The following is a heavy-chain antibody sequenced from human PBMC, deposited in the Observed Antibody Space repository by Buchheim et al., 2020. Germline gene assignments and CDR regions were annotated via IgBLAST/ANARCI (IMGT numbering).Heavy chain of an antibody. CDR1: GGSISSYY. D-gene: IGHD2-15*01. V-gene: IGHV4-59*01. J-gene: IGHJ4*02. Sequence: QVQLQESGPGLVKPSETLSLTCTVSGGSISSYYWSWIRQPPGKGLEWIGYIYYSGRTNYNPSLKSPFTISVDTSKNQFSLKLSSVTAADTAVYYCAGGVVVAASYFDYWGQGTL. CDR3: AGGVVVAASYFDY. CDR2: IYYSGRT.